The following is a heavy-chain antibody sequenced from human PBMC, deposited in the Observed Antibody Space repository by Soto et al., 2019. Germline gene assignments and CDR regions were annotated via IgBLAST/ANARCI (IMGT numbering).Heavy chain of an antibody. V-gene: IGHV4-34*01. Sequence: SETLSLTCAVYGGSFSGYYWSWIRQPPGKGLEWIGEINHSGSTNYNPSLKSRVTISVDTSKNQFSLKLSSVTAADTAVYYCARDHYSSVSGGMDVWGQGTTVTVSS. D-gene: IGHD6-19*01. CDR1: GGSFSGYY. CDR3: ARDHYSSVSGGMDV. J-gene: IGHJ6*02. CDR2: INHSGST.